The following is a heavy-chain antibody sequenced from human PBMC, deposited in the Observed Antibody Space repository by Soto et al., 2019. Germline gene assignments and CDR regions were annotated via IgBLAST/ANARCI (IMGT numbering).Heavy chain of an antibody. CDR1: GFTFSSYA. CDR3: ARGDSVTPFEY. Sequence: QVQLVESGGGVVQPGGSLRLSCAASGFTFSSYAMHWVRQAPGKGLEWVAVISYDGRNKYYADSVKGRFTISRDNSKNTLYLQMNSLRAEATAVYYWARGDSVTPFEYWGQGTLVTVTS. CDR2: ISYDGRNK. V-gene: IGHV3-30*04. J-gene: IGHJ4*01. D-gene: IGHD4-17*01.